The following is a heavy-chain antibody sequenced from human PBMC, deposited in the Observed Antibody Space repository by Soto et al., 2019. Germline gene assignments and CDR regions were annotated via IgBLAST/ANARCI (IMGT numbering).Heavy chain of an antibody. V-gene: IGHV3-49*03. D-gene: IGHD3-22*01. CDR2: IRSKAYGGTT. Sequence: PGESLKISCTAPGFTFGDYAMSWFRQAPGKGLEWVGFIRSKAYGGTTQYAASVKGRFTISRDDSKSIAYLQMNSLKTEDTAVYYCTTNYYDSSGYYNWFDPWGQGTLVTVSS. CDR1: GFTFGDYA. CDR3: TTNYYDSSGYYNWFDP. J-gene: IGHJ5*02.